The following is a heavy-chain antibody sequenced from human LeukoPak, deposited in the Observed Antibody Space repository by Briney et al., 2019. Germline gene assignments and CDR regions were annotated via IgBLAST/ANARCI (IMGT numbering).Heavy chain of an antibody. V-gene: IGHV1-8*01. CDR3: ARGRHPGPTWISEY. CDR1: EYTFTSYD. CDR2: MNPNSGNT. D-gene: IGHD5-12*01. J-gene: IGHJ4*02. Sequence: ASVKVSCEAFEYTFTSYDINWVRQATGQGLEWMGWMNPNSGNTGYAQKFQGRVTMTRNTSISTAYMELSSLTSEDTAVYYCARGRHPGPTWISEYWGQGTLVTVSS.